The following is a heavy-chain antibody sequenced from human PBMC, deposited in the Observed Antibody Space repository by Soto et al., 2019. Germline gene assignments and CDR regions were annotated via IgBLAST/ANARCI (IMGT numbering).Heavy chain of an antibody. Sequence: ASVKVSCKASGYTFTGYYMHWVRQAPGRGLEWMGWINPNSGGTNYAQKFQGWVTMTRDTSISTAYMELSRLRSDDTAVYYCARGTHTVVVPAAIPFDYWGQGTLVTVSS. V-gene: IGHV1-2*04. D-gene: IGHD2-2*02. CDR1: GYTFTGYY. J-gene: IGHJ4*02. CDR2: INPNSGGT. CDR3: ARGTHTVVVPAAIPFDY.